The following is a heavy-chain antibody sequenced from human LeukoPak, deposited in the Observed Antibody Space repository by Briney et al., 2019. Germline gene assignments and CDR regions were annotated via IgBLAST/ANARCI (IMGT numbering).Heavy chain of an antibody. CDR3: ASGVGSGWYKGADWFDP. CDR1: GGSISSSSYY. D-gene: IGHD6-19*01. CDR2: IYYSGST. V-gene: IGHV4-39*07. Sequence: SETLSLTCTVSGGSISSSSYYWGWIRQPPGKGLDWIGSIYYSGSTYYNPSLKSRVTISVDTSKNQFSLKLSSVTAADTAVYYCASGVGSGWYKGADWFDPWGQGTLVTVSS. J-gene: IGHJ5*02.